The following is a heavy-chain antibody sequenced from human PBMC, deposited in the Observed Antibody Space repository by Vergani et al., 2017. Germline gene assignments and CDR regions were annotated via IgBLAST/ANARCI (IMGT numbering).Heavy chain of an antibody. V-gene: IGHV4-61*02. CDR2: IYTSGAT. D-gene: IGHD2-21*01. CDR1: GGSFSTGGQS. J-gene: IGHJ3*01. Sequence: QVQLQESGPGLVKPSQTLSLTCTVSGGSFSTGGQSWTWLRQSAGKGLEWIGRIYTSGATKYNPSLRSRAITSVDASKKQFSLKFTSVTAADTAVYYCARDGGEYDKDALDVWGQGTKVTVTS. CDR3: ARDGGEYDKDALDV.